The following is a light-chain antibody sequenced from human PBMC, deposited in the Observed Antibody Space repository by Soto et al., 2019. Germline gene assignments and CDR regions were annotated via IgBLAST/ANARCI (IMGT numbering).Light chain of an antibody. CDR2: GAS. V-gene: IGKV3D-7*01. CDR1: QSVSSSY. CDR3: QQDYNLPWT. Sequence: PGERVTLSCRASQSVSSSYLSWYQQKPGQAPRLLIYGASTRATGIPARFSGSGSGTDFTLTISSLQPEDFAVYDCQQDYNLPWTFGQGTKVDIK. J-gene: IGKJ1*01.